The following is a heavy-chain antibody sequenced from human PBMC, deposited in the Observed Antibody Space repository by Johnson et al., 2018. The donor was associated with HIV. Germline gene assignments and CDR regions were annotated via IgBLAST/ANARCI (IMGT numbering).Heavy chain of an antibody. D-gene: IGHD3-16*01. CDR3: VRDVGEPTMGHYAFDI. J-gene: IGHJ3*02. CDR1: GFTFGDYA. CDR2: IRSKAYGGTT. Sequence: VQLVESGGGLVQPGGSLRLSCTASGFTFGDYAMSWVRQAPGKGLEWVGFIRSKAYGGTTEYAASVKGRFTISRDNAQNSLYLQMHSLRAEDRAVDYCVRDVGEPTMGHYAFDIWGQGTMVTVSS. V-gene: IGHV3-49*04.